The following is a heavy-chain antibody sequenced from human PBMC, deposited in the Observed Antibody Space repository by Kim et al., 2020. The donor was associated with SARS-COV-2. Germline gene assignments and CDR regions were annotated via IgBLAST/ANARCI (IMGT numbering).Heavy chain of an antibody. V-gene: IGHV4-34*01. Sequence: SETLSLTCAVYGGSFSGYYWSWIRQPPGKGLEWIGEINHSGSTNYNPSLKSRVTISVDTSKNQFSLKLSSVTAADTAVYYCARDPTLPYSAPPGYFDYWGQGTLVTVSS. CDR3: ARDPTLPYSAPPGYFDY. CDR2: INHSGST. CDR1: GGSFSGYY. J-gene: IGHJ4*02. D-gene: IGHD4-4*01.